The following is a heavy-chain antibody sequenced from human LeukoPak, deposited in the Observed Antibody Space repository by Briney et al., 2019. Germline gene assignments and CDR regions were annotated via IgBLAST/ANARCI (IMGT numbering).Heavy chain of an antibody. CDR1: GYTFTGYY. CDR3: ARAGAQLWLNY. V-gene: IGHV1-2*02. Sequence: GASVKVSCKASGYTFTGYYMHWVRQAPGQGLEWMGWINPKSGGTNYAQKFQGRVTMTRDTSISTAYMELSRLRSDDTAVYYCARAGAQLWLNYWGQGTLVTVSS. D-gene: IGHD5-18*01. J-gene: IGHJ4*02. CDR2: INPKSGGT.